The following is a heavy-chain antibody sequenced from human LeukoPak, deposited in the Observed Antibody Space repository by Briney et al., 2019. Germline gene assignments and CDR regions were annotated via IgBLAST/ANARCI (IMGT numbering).Heavy chain of an antibody. Sequence: GGSLRLSCAASGFTFSSYSMNWVRQAPGKGLEWVSSISSSSSYIYYADSVKGRFTISRDNAKNSLYLQMNSLRSEDTAVYYCARGLVVVAAQFDYWGQGTLVTVSS. CDR2: ISSSSSYI. CDR1: GFTFSSYS. V-gene: IGHV3-21*04. J-gene: IGHJ4*02. D-gene: IGHD2-15*01. CDR3: ARGLVVVAAQFDY.